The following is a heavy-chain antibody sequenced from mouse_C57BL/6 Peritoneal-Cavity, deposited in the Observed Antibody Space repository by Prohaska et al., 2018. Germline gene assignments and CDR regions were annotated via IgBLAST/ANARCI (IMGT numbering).Heavy chain of an antibody. V-gene: IGHV1-76*01. CDR1: GYTFTDYY. Sequence: QVQLKQSGAELVRPGASVKLSCKASGYTFTDYYINWVKQRPGQGLEWIARIYPGSGNTYYNEKFKGKATLTAEKSSSTAYMQLSGLTSEDSAVYFCARGASLFDYWGQGTTLTVSS. CDR2: IYPGSGNT. CDR3: ARGASLFDY. J-gene: IGHJ2*01.